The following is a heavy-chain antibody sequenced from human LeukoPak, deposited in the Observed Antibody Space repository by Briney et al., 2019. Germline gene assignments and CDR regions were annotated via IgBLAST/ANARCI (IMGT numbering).Heavy chain of an antibody. CDR1: GFTFSGSA. CDR3: TSARSDYYDSSGGFYYYGMDV. CDR2: IRSKANTYAT. D-gene: IGHD3-22*01. V-gene: IGHV3-73*01. Sequence: GGSLRLSCAASGFTFSGSAVHWVRQASGKGLEWVGRIRSKANTYATADAASVKGRFTISRDDSKNTAYLQMNSLKTEDTAVYYCTSARSDYYDSSGGFYYYGMDVWGQGTTVTVSS. J-gene: IGHJ6*02.